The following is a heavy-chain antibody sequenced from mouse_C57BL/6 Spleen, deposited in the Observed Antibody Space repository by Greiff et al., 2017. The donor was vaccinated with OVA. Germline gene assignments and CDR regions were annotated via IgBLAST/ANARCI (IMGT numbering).Heavy chain of an antibody. CDR2: INPSSGYT. Sequence: VQLQESGAELARPGASVKMSCKASGYTFTSYTMHWVKQRPGQGLEWIGYINPSSGYTKYNQKFKDKATLTADKSSSTAYMQLSSLTSDDSAVYYCARFERTYYFDYWGQGTTLTVSS. CDR1: GYTFTSYT. J-gene: IGHJ2*01. CDR3: ARFERTYYFDY. V-gene: IGHV1-4*01.